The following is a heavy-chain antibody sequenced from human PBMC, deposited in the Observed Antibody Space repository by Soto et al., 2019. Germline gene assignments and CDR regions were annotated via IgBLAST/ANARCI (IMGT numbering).Heavy chain of an antibody. Sequence: GQARKISWRVSVYDFNTNWFGWVRQLPGRGLEGVGIMFRCDSDTRLLPSLQGHVTLLADVAVSTAFLQWRSLKTSDSGMYFCARLPRGCNKTSCYYADYWGQGTSVTVSS. CDR1: VYDFNTNW. D-gene: IGHD3-22*01. J-gene: IGHJ4*02. V-gene: IGHV5-51*01. CDR2: MFRCDSDT. CDR3: ARLPRGCNKTSCYYADY.